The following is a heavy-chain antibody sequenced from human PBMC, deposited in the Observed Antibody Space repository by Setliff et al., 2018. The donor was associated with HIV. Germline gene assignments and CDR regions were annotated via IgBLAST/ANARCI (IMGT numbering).Heavy chain of an antibody. CDR2: IHASGKT. Sequence: SETLSLTCTVSGDTDFYWNWIRQPPGKGLEWIGYIHASGKTKYNPSLKSRVTISLDTSKMQFSLHLTSVTAADTAVYYCATLDHSGGNFLAYWGQGSLVTVSS. J-gene: IGHJ4*02. D-gene: IGHD2-21*02. CDR3: ATLDHSGGNFLAY. V-gene: IGHV4-4*09. CDR1: GDTDFY.